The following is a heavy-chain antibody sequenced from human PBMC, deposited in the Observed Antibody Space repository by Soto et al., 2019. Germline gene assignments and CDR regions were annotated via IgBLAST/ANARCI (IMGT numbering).Heavy chain of an antibody. CDR2: ISSNGGST. Sequence: GGSLRLSCSASGFTFSSYAMHWVRQAPGKGLEYVSAISSNGGSTYYADSVKGRFTISRDNSKNTLYLQMSSLRAEDTAVYYCVKLRDYSNFRVGYYYGMDVWGQGTTVTVSS. D-gene: IGHD4-4*01. CDR1: GFTFSSYA. J-gene: IGHJ6*02. CDR3: VKLRDYSNFRVGYYYGMDV. V-gene: IGHV3-64D*08.